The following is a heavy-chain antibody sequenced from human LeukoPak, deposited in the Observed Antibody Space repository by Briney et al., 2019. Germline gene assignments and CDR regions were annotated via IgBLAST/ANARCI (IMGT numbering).Heavy chain of an antibody. V-gene: IGHV4-59*08. CDR2: IYYSGST. CDR1: GGSISSYY. J-gene: IGHJ4*02. CDR3: ARHAYYYDSSGYYYFDS. D-gene: IGHD3-22*01. Sequence: SETLSLTCTVSGGSISSYYWSWIRQPPGKGLEWIGYIYYSGSTNYNPSLKSRVTISVDTSKNQFSLKLSSVTAADTAVYYCARHAYYYDSSGYYYFDSWGQGTLVTVSS.